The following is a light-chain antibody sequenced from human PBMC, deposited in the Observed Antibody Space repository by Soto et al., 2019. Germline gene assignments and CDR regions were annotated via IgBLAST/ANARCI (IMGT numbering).Light chain of an antibody. Sequence: QSVLTQPPSASGTPGQRVTISCSGSSSNIGSQYVYWYQQLPGTAPKLLIYSNNQRPSGVPDRFSGSRSGTSASLAISGRRSEDEADYYCAAWDDSLIGYVFGTGTKVTV. V-gene: IGLV1-47*02. CDR2: SNN. CDR1: SSNIGSQY. CDR3: AAWDDSLIGYV. J-gene: IGLJ1*01.